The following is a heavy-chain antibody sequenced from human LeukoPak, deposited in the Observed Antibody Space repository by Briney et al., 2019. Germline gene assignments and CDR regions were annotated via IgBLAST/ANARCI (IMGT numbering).Heavy chain of an antibody. J-gene: IGHJ6*03. Sequence: SETLYLTCKVSGYLISNGFDWGWIRQPPGMGLGWIASIHHSGVTYFNPSLESRVTISMGTSKNQFSMKLSSLTSADAAGYYCARDHLNQPMDGWGKGTTVAVPS. CDR2: IHHSGVT. CDR3: ARDHLNQPMDG. V-gene: IGHV4-38-2*02. CDR1: GYLISNGFD.